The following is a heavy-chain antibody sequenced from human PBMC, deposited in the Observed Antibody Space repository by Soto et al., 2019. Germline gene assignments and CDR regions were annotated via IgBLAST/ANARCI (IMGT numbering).Heavy chain of an antibody. CDR2: VSANGRNT. V-gene: IGHV3-23*01. Sequence: GSLRLSWAASGFTFSSYAMNWVRQAPGRGLEWVSSVSANGRNTYYADSVKGRFTVSRDKSKNALFLQLDSLRVEDTAIYYCAKDLSSLGWLALGAPFDSWGPGTLVTVSS. D-gene: IGHD3-22*01. CDR3: AKDLSSLGWLALGAPFDS. CDR1: GFTFSSYA. J-gene: IGHJ4*02.